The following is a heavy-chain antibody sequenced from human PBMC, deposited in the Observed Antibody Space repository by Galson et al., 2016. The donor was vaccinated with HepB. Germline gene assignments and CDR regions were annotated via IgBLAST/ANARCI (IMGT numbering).Heavy chain of an antibody. CDR1: GGSISRNNW. CDR2: VFHSGNT. J-gene: IGHJ2*01. CDR3: TRHSKLSDWYFDL. V-gene: IGHV4-4*02. D-gene: IGHD1-1*01. Sequence: TLSLTCGVSGGSISRNNWWTWVRQPPGKGLEWIGEVFHSGNTVYSPSLKSRVSISVDKSKNHFSLRLTPVTAADTAIYYCTRHSKLSDWYFDLWGRGTLVTVSS.